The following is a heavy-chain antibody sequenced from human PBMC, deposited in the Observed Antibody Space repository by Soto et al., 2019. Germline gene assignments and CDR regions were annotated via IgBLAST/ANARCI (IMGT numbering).Heavy chain of an antibody. J-gene: IGHJ4*02. V-gene: IGHV4-39*01. D-gene: IGHD2-15*01. CDR2: IYYSGST. CDR3: ASLVVVAATIND. CDR1: GGSISSSSYY. Sequence: QLQLQESGPGLVKPSETLSLTCTVSGGSISSSSYYWGWIRQPPGKGLEWIGSIYYSGSTYYNPSLKSRVTISVDTSKNQFSLKLSFVTAADTAVYYCASLVVVAATINDWGQGTLVTVSS.